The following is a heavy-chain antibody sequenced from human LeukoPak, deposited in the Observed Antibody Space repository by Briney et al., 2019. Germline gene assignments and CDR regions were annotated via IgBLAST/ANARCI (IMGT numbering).Heavy chain of an antibody. CDR3: ARLCGDRGRGYFDL. V-gene: IGHV1-2*02. CDR1: GYTFTGYY. CDR2: INPNSGGT. D-gene: IGHD5-12*01. J-gene: IGHJ2*01. Sequence: GASVKVSCKASGYTFTGYYMHWVRQAPGQGLEWMGWINPNSGGTNYAQKFQGRVTMTRDTSISTAYMELSRLRSDDTAVYYCARLCGDRGRGYFDLWGRGTLVTVSS.